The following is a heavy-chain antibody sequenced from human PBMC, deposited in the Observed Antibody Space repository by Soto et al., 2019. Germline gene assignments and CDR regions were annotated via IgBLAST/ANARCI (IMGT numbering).Heavy chain of an antibody. Sequence: EVQLVESGGGLVQPGGSLRLSCTASGFTFNNKWMHWVRQAPGKGLVWVSRIDGYSTTTNYADSVKGRFTISRDNAKNTVFLHVNSLTDEDTAVYYCARGGAMGVDYWGQGTLVTVPS. CDR3: ARGGAMGVDY. CDR2: IDGYSTTT. CDR1: GFTFNNKW. D-gene: IGHD1-26*01. V-gene: IGHV3-74*01. J-gene: IGHJ4*02.